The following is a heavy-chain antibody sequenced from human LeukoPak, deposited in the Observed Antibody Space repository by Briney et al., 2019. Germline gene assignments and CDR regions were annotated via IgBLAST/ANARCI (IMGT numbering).Heavy chain of an antibody. CDR2: IYYSGGTNYNT. Sequence: SETLSLTCTVSGDSISAYFWSWIRQPPGKGLEWIGYIYYSGGTNYNTNYNPSLTSSVTISVDTFKNQFSLKLTSVTAADTAVYYCARAPRGWYFDLWGRGTLVTVSS. CDR1: GDSISAYF. J-gene: IGHJ2*01. V-gene: IGHV4-59*01. CDR3: ARAPRGWYFDL.